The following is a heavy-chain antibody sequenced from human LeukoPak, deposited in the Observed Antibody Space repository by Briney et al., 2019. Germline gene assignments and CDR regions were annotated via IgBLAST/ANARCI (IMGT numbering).Heavy chain of an antibody. J-gene: IGHJ4*02. V-gene: IGHV5-51*01. CDR1: TYSFTSYW. Sequence: GESLKISCKGSTYSFTSYWIAWVRQMPGKGLDWMGIIYPGDSDTRYSPSFQGQVTMSADKSINTAYLQWSSLKASDTAMYYCARRQGCSSTSCPPDSWGQGTLVTVSS. CDR2: IYPGDSDT. D-gene: IGHD2-2*01. CDR3: ARRQGCSSTSCPPDS.